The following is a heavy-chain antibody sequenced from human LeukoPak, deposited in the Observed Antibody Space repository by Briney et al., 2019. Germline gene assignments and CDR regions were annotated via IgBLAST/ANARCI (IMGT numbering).Heavy chain of an antibody. Sequence: QTGGSLRPSSAASGFTLSIYAMSRVRHAPGKGLEWVSTISADGVHTYYADSVKGRFTISREDSKSTLFLQMDTLGAEDTAKYHCAKAGVGRYWDYWGQGTLVTVSS. CDR3: AKAGVGRYWDY. V-gene: IGHV3-23*01. CDR2: ISADGVHT. CDR1: GFTLSIYA. D-gene: IGHD3-10*01. J-gene: IGHJ4*02.